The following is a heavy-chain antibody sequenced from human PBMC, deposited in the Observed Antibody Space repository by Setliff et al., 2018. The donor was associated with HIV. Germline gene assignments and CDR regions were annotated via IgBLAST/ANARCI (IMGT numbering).Heavy chain of an antibody. Sequence: SETLSLTCNVSGGSIRSSSYYWGWIRQPPGKGLEWIGSIYYRGNTYYNQSLKSRVATSVDTSKNQFSLKLSSVAAADTAVYYCARIVRWELVATSTFFYDYMDVWGKVTTVTVSS. J-gene: IGHJ6*03. CDR2: IYYRGNT. V-gene: IGHV4-39*01. D-gene: IGHD1-26*01. CDR3: ARIVRWELVATSTFFYDYMDV. CDR1: GGSIRSSSYY.